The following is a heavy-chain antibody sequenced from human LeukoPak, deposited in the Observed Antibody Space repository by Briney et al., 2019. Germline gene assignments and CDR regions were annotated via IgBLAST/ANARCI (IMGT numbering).Heavy chain of an antibody. V-gene: IGHV4-59*01. D-gene: IGHD2-21*01. CDR3: ERLRQAYCASKASHSTFDP. CDR1: DDLFSCCY. J-gene: IGHJ5*02. CDR2: IYYSAYN. Sequence: SETLSLPCSLSDDLFSCCYSNWLRQPPEKGLEWIGYIYYSAYNRYNPSLGSRVAISLDTSKNQFSMRLTSVLSADSAVYYCERLRQAYCASKASHSTFDPWGQGTLVTVSS.